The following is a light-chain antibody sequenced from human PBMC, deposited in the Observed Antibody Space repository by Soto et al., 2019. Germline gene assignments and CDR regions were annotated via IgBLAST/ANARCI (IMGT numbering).Light chain of an antibody. CDR3: LQYDNYWT. CDR1: QSISTW. V-gene: IGKV1-5*03. J-gene: IGKJ1*01. Sequence: DIQMTQSPSTLSAFVGDRVSVTCRASQSISTWLAWYQQKPGQAPKLLIYRASSLQSGVPSRFTGSGDGTEFSLTISSLQTDDFAPYYCLQYDNYWTFGQGTKVEIK. CDR2: RAS.